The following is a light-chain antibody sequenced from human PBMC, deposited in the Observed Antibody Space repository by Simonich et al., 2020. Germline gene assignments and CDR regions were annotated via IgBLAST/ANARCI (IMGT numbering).Light chain of an antibody. CDR1: QSVSSSY. CDR3: QQYHSTPYT. Sequence: EIVLTQSPATLSLSPGERATLSCRASQSVSSSYLAWYQQKPGLAPRLLIYDASSRATGIPDRFSGSGSGTDFTLTISRLEPEDFAVYYCQQYHSTPYTFGQGTKLEIK. CDR2: DAS. V-gene: IGKV3D-20*01. J-gene: IGKJ2*01.